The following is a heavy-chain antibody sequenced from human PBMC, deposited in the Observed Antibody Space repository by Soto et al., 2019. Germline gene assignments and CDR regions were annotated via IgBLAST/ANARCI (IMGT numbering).Heavy chain of an antibody. J-gene: IGHJ4*02. V-gene: IGHV1-2*04. D-gene: IGHD6-13*01. Sequence: QVQLVQSGAEVKKPGASVKVSCKASGYTFTGYYMHWVRQAPGQGLEWVGWINPNSGGTNYAQKFQGWVTMTRDTSISTAYMELSRLRSDDTAVYYCARSGRLRAAGGGLGYWGQGTLVTVSS. CDR3: ARSGRLRAAGGGLGY. CDR1: GYTFTGYY. CDR2: INPNSGGT.